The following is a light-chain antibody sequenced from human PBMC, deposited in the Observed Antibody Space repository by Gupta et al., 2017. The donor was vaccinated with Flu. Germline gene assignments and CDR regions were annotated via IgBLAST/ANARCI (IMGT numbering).Light chain of an antibody. CDR3: GTWDSSLSAVV. Sequence: VSAAPGQKVTISCSGSSSNIGNNYVSWYQQLPGTAPKLLIYENNKRPSGIPDRFSGSKSGTSATLGITGLQTGDEADYYCGTWDSSLSAVVFGGGTKLTVL. CDR1: SSNIGNNY. CDR2: ENN. J-gene: IGLJ2*01. V-gene: IGLV1-51*02.